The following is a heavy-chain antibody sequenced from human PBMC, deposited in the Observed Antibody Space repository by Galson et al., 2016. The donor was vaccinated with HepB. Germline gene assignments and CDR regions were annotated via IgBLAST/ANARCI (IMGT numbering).Heavy chain of an antibody. CDR3: VRASTSGSYYFDY. J-gene: IGHJ4*02. CDR2: TRNKANSYTT. CDR1: GFTFSDRY. Sequence: SLRLSCAASGFTFSDRYMDWVRQTPGKGLEWVGRTRNKANSYTTEYAASVKGRFSVSRDVEKNSLYLQMNNLKPEDTAVYYCVRASTSGSYYFDYWGQGTLVTGSS. D-gene: IGHD1-26*01. V-gene: IGHV3-72*01.